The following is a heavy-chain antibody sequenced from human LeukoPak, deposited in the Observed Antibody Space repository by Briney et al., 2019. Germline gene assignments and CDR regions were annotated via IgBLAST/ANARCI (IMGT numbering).Heavy chain of an antibody. CDR2: IYSGGST. Sequence: SLCLTCTVDGGCFSGYYWGWGRQAPGKGLEWVSVIYSGGSTYYADSVKGRFTISRDNAKNSLYLQMNSLRAEDTAVYYCARVSILIVPYYAFDIWGQGTMVTVSS. D-gene: IGHD2/OR15-2a*01. CDR3: ARVSILIVPYYAFDI. J-gene: IGHJ3*02. V-gene: IGHV3-53*01. CDR1: GGCFSGYY.